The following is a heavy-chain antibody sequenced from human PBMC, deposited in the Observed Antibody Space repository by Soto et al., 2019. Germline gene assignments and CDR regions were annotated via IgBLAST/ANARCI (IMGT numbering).Heavy chain of an antibody. Sequence: ASVKVSCKASGGTFSSYTISWVRQAPGQGLEWMGRIIPILGIANYAQKFQGRVTITADKSTSTAYMELSSLRSEDTAVYYCARDSQYYYGSGSYNWFDPWGQGTLVTVSS. CDR2: IIPILGIA. D-gene: IGHD3-10*01. CDR3: ARDSQYYYGSGSYNWFDP. J-gene: IGHJ5*02. CDR1: GGTFSSYT. V-gene: IGHV1-69*04.